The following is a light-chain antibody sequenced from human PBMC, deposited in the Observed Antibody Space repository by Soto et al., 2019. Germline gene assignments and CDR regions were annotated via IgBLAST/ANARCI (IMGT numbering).Light chain of an antibody. J-gene: IGLJ1*01. CDR1: SSNIGTGYD. CDR3: QSYDSSLINYV. V-gene: IGLV1-40*01. Sequence: QSVLTQPPSVSGAPGQRVTISCTGSSSNIGTGYDVHWYQQLPGTAPKLLIYGNNHRPSGVPDRFSGSKSGTSASLAITGLQAEDEADYYCQSYDSSLINYVFGTGTKVPVL. CDR2: GNN.